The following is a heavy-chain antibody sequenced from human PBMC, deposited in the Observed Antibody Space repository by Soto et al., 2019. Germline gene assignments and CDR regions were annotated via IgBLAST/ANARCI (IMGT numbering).Heavy chain of an antibody. CDR1: GFTFSGSA. CDR2: IRSKGNNYAK. D-gene: IGHD3-3*01. Sequence: EVQLVESGGGLVQPGGSLKLSCAASGFTFSGSAMHWVRQASGKGLEWVGRIRSKGNNYAKAYGASLKGRFTISRDDSKNTAYLQMNSLNTEDTAVYYCSRQASDFWSGKPQYYMDVWGKGTTVTVSS. CDR3: SRQASDFWSGKPQYYMDV. V-gene: IGHV3-73*01. J-gene: IGHJ6*03.